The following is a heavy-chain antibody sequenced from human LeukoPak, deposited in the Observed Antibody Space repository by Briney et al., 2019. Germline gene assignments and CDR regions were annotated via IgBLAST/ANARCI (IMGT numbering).Heavy chain of an antibody. CDR3: AGISSSSRVFDY. V-gene: IGHV4-31*03. D-gene: IGHD6-13*01. Sequence: SETLSLTCTVSGGSISSGGYYWSWIRQHPGKGLEWIGYIYYSGSTYYNPSLKSRVTISVDTSKNQFSLKLSSVTAADTAVYYCAGISSSSRVFDYWGQGTLVTVSS. CDR2: IYYSGST. J-gene: IGHJ4*02. CDR1: GGSISSGGYY.